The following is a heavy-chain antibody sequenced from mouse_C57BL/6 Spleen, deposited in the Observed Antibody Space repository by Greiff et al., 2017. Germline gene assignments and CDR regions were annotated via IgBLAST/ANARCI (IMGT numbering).Heavy chain of an antibody. CDR3: ARRGGPYYFDY. D-gene: IGHD1-1*02. J-gene: IGHJ2*01. CDR1: AYSFTGYY. V-gene: IGHV1-42*01. Sequence: VQLQQSGPELVKPGASVKISCKASAYSFTGYYMNWVKQSPEKSLEWIGEINPSTGGTTYNQKFKAKATLTVDKSASTAYMQLKSLTSEDSAVYYCARRGGPYYFDYWGQGTTLTVSS. CDR2: INPSTGGT.